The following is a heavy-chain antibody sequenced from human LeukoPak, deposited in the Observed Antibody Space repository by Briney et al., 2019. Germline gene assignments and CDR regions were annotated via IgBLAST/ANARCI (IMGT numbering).Heavy chain of an antibody. V-gene: IGHV4-59*08. CDR2: IYYSGST. J-gene: IGHJ5*02. Sequence: SETLSLTCAVSGGSISSYYWSWIRQPPGKGLEWLGYIYYSGSTIYNTSLKSRVTISLDTSKNQFSLKLSSVTAADTAVYYCARNYCSSTSCPPGGFDPWGQGTLVTVSS. D-gene: IGHD2-2*01. CDR3: ARNYCSSTSCPPGGFDP. CDR1: GGSISSYY.